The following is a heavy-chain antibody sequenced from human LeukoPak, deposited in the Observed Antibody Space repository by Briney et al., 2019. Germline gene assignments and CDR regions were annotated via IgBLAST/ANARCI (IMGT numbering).Heavy chain of an antibody. CDR3: AKGSLGYYDILTVDY. V-gene: IGHV3-30*02. D-gene: IGHD3-9*01. CDR1: ENYLISYV. J-gene: IGHJ4*02. CDR2: IRYDGSNK. Sequence: PGWSYTVARRPSENYLISYVRCCARVIPGTEVCMLPFIRYDGSNKYYADSVKGRFTISRDIFMKTMYLQMDSLSAEDRAVYYCAKGSLGYYDILTVDYWGQGTLVTVSS.